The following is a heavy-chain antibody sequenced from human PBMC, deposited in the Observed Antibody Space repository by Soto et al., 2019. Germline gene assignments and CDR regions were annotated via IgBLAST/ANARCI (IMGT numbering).Heavy chain of an antibody. V-gene: IGHV1-2*02. Sequence: ASVKVSCKASGYTFTGYYMHWVRQAPGQGLEWMGWINPNSGGTNYAQKFQGRVTMTRDTSISTAYMELSRLRPDDTAVYYCARGLWLGGGRSAIGPEINWCDRWGQGTLVTVSS. CDR1: GYTFTGYY. D-gene: IGHD3-10*01. J-gene: IGHJ5*02. CDR2: INPNSGGT. CDR3: ARGLWLGGGRSAIGPEINWCDR.